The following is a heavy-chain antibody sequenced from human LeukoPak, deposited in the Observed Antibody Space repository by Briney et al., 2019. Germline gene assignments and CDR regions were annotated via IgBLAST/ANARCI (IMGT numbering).Heavy chain of an antibody. Sequence: PSETLSLTCTVSGGSISSYYWGWIRQPPGRGLEWIGSIYYSGSTYYNPSLKSRVTISEDTSKSQFSLKLNSVTAADTAVYYCARHRIAARGSFDYWGQGTLVTVSS. D-gene: IGHD6-6*01. CDR1: GGSISSYY. J-gene: IGHJ4*02. CDR2: IYYSGST. V-gene: IGHV4-39*01. CDR3: ARHRIAARGSFDY.